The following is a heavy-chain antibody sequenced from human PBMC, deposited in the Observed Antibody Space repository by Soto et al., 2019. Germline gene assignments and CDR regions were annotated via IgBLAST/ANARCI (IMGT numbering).Heavy chain of an antibody. CDR2: ISAYNGNT. Sequence: ASVKVSRKASGYSFTSYGISWVRQAPGQGLEWMGWISAYNGNTNYAQKLQGRVTMTTDTSTSTAYMELRSLRSDDTAVYYCARDFSSYGDYDYWGQGTLVTVS. CDR3: ARDFSSYGDYDY. J-gene: IGHJ4*02. CDR1: GYSFTSYG. D-gene: IGHD4-17*01. V-gene: IGHV1-18*01.